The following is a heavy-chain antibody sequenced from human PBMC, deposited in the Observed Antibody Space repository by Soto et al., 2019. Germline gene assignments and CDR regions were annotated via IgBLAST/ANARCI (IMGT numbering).Heavy chain of an antibody. CDR1: GYPFTSYT. Sequence: QVQLVQSGAEVRKPGASVRISCKTSGYPFTSYTIYWVRQAPGQRLEWMGWVSAVNANTKYSQKFQGRITLVRDTSASAVYMELNILTSEDTAIYYCARGRLYSTSWYFDYWGQGTLVTVSS. CDR3: ARGRLYSTSWYFDY. CDR2: VSAVNANT. D-gene: IGHD6-13*01. V-gene: IGHV1-3*01. J-gene: IGHJ4*02.